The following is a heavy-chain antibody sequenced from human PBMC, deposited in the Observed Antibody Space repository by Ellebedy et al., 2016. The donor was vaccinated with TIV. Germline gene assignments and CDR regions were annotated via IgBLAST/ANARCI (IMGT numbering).Heavy chain of an antibody. CDR1: GYTFTGYY. V-gene: IGHV1-2*02. D-gene: IGHD6-19*01. Sequence: ASVKVSCKASGYTFTGYYLHWVRQAPGQGLEWMGWISPDSGATNYAQKFQGRVTMTRDTYISTAYMELSRLRSDDTAVYYCAEGRSGWYYFDYWGQGTLVTVSS. CDR2: ISPDSGAT. J-gene: IGHJ4*02. CDR3: AEGRSGWYYFDY.